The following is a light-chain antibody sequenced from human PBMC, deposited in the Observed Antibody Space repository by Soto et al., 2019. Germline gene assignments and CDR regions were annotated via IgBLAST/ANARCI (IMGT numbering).Light chain of an antibody. CDR2: DTS. CDR1: QTIYEK. CDR3: QQYARWSLT. V-gene: IGKV3-15*01. Sequence: EIVLTQSPATLSVSPGESVTLSCRASQTIYEKLAWYQQKPGQTPRLVIYDTSIRATGTPGSFSGSGSGTEFTLTMSGLHSEDFAVYYCQQYARWSLTFGGGTTVEIK. J-gene: IGKJ4*01.